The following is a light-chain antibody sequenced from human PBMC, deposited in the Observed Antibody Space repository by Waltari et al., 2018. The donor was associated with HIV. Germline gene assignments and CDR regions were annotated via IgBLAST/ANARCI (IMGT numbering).Light chain of an antibody. V-gene: IGKV3D-20*01. CDR2: DAS. Sequence: IVLTQSPATLSLSPGERATLSCGASQTISNNYLAWYQQKPGLPPRLVIYDASNRAGGIPDRFGGSGSVTDFTLTINRLEPDDFAVYYCQQYASSPWTFGQGTKLEVK. CDR3: QQYASSPWT. CDR1: QTISNNY. J-gene: IGKJ2*02.